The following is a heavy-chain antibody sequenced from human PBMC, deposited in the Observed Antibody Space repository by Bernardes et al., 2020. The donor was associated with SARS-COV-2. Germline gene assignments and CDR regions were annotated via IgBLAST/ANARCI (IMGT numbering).Heavy chain of an antibody. CDR2: IYHSGST. D-gene: IGHD2-21*01. V-gene: IGHV4-38-2*02. J-gene: IGHJ4*02. CDR3: ARDFRLVISHFDF. CDR1: GNFIRSSYY. Sequence: SATLSLTCTVSGNFIRSSYYCGWIRQTPGKGLQWIGTIYHSGSTYYNPSLKSRVSMSVDTSKNQFSLNLSSVTAADTAVYYCARDFRLVISHFDFWGQGTLVTVSS.